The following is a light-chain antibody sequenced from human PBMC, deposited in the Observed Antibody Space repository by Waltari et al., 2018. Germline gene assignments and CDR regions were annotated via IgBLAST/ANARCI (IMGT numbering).Light chain of an antibody. CDR2: DAS. J-gene: IGKJ4*01. V-gene: IGKV3-11*01. Sequence: EIVLTQSPASLSLSPGERATLSCRASQSVSSYLGWHQQKPGPAPRLLIYDASTRATGVPGRFSGSGSQTDFTLTISGLEPKYFAIYYCQQRSTWPILSFGGGTKVESK. CDR1: QSVSSY. CDR3: QQRSTWPILS.